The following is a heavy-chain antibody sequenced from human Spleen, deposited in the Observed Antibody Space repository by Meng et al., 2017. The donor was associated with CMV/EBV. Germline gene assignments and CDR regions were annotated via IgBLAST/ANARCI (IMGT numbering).Heavy chain of an antibody. J-gene: IGHJ4*02. CDR3: ALLGSYCSSTSCYGIPKLNDY. Sequence: GGSLRLSCAASGFTVSSNYMSWVRQAPGKGLEWVSVIYSGGSTYCADSVKGRFTISRDNSKNTLYLQMNSLRAEDTAVYYCALLGSYCSSTSCYGIPKLNDYWGQGTLVTVSS. CDR1: GFTVSSNY. CDR2: IYSGGST. D-gene: IGHD2-2*01. V-gene: IGHV3-66*02.